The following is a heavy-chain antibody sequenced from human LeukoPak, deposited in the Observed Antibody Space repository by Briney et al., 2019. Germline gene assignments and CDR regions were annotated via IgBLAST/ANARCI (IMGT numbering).Heavy chain of an antibody. D-gene: IGHD3-3*01. CDR3: ARVGVVGCLDY. V-gene: IGHV3-20*04. CDR1: GFTFSSYS. Sequence: PGGSLRLSCAASGFTFSSYSMNWVRQAPGKGLEWVSGINWNGGSTGYADSVKGRFTISRDNAKNSLYLQMNSLRAEDTALYYCARVGVVGCLDYWGQGTLVTVSS. J-gene: IGHJ4*02. CDR2: INWNGGST.